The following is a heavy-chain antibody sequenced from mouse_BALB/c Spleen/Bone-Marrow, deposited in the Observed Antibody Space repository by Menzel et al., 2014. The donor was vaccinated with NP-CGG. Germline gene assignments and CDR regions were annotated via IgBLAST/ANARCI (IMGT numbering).Heavy chain of an antibody. J-gene: IGHJ4*01. Sequence: VQLQQSGPDLVKPGASVKISCKASGYSFTGYYIHWVKQSHGRTLEWIGRVNPNNGGTSYNQKFKDEAILTVDKSSSTAYMELRSLTSEDSAVYFCTRGPTTVVAYYYALDQRGQGTSVTVSS. CDR1: GYSFTGYY. V-gene: IGHV1-26*01. D-gene: IGHD1-1*01. CDR2: VNPNNGGT. CDR3: TRGPTTVVAYYYALDQ.